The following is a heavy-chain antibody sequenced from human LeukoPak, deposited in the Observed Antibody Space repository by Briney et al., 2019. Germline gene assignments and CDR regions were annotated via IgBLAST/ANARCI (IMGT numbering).Heavy chain of an antibody. Sequence: GASVTVSCKASGYTFTSYYMHWVRQAPGQGLEWMGIINPSGGSTSYAQKFQGRVTMTRATSTSTVYMELSSLRSEDTAVYYCARLKGDFWSGYYRDYNGMDVWGQGTTVTVSS. CDR2: INPSGGST. J-gene: IGHJ6*02. CDR3: ARLKGDFWSGYYRDYNGMDV. D-gene: IGHD3-3*01. V-gene: IGHV1-46*01. CDR1: GYTFTSYY.